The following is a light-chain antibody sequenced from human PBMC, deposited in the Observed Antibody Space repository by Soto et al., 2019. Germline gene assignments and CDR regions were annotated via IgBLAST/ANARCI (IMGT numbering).Light chain of an antibody. V-gene: IGKV3-20*01. CDR3: QQYNNWPPWT. CDR1: QSVSSNS. Sequence: EIVLTQSPGTLSLSPGERATLSCRASQSVSSNSLAWYQQNPGQAPRLLIYGASSRATGIPDRFSGSGSGTDFTLTISSLQSEDFAVYYCQQYNNWPPWTFGQGTKVEIK. J-gene: IGKJ1*01. CDR2: GAS.